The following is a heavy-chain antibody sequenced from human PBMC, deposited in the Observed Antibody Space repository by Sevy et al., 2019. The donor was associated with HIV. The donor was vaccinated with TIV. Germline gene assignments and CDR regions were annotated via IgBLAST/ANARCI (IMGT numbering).Heavy chain of an antibody. V-gene: IGHV1-2*02. CDR1: GYTFTGYY. CDR2: INPNSGGT. CDR3: ARDRLRLGELSLSPSDAFDI. Sequence: ASVKVSCKASGYTFTGYYMHWVRQAPGQGLEWMGWINPNSGGTNDAQKFQGRVTMTRDTSISTAYMELSRLRSDDTAVYYCARDRLRLGELSLSPSDAFDIWCQGTMVTVSS. J-gene: IGHJ3*02. D-gene: IGHD3-16*02.